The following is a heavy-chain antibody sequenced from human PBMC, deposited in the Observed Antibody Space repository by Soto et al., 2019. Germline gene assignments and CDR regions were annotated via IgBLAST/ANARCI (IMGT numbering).Heavy chain of an antibody. CDR2: ISGSGDNT. V-gene: IGHV3-23*01. CDR3: AKRIYYDGRGPYYGYYLDN. J-gene: IGHJ4*02. D-gene: IGHD3-22*01. Sequence: GSLRLSCAASGFTFSNYAMSWVRQAPGKGLEWVSGISGSGDNTYYADSVKGRFTISRDNSKSTLYLQMNSLRAEDTAVFYCAKRIYYDGRGPYYGYYLDNGGQGTLVTVSS. CDR1: GFTFSNYA.